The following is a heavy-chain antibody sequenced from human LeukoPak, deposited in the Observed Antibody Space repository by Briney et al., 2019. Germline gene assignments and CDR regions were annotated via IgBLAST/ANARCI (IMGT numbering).Heavy chain of an antibody. CDR1: GFTFSSYW. CDR3: ARPIDTAMVTGAFDI. Sequence: GGSLRLSCAASGFTFSSYWMSWVRQAPGKGLEWVANIKQDGSEKYYVDSVKGRFTISRDNAKNSLSLQMNSLRAEDTAVYYCARPIDTAMVTGAFDIWGQGTMVTVSS. CDR2: IKQDGSEK. J-gene: IGHJ3*02. V-gene: IGHV3-7*01. D-gene: IGHD5-18*01.